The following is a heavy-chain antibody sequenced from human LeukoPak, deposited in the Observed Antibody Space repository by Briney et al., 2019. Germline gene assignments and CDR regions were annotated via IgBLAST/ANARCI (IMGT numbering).Heavy chain of an antibody. Sequence: PSETLSLTCTDSGASISSYYWSWIRQPPGKGLEWIGYIYYSGSINYNPSLKSRVTISVDTSKNQLSLKLSSVSAADTAVYYCARHYYDRSGSYSFDCWGQGTLVTVSS. J-gene: IGHJ4*02. CDR1: GASISSYY. CDR3: ARHYYDRSGSYSFDC. D-gene: IGHD3-22*01. CDR2: IYYSGSI. V-gene: IGHV4-59*08.